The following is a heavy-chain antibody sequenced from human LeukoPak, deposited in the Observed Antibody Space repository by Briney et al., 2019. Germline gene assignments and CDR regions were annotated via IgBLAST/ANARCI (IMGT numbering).Heavy chain of an antibody. Sequence: PSETLSLTCTVSGYSISSGYYWGWIRQPPGKGLEWIGSIYHSGSTYYNPSLKSRATISVDTSKNQFSLKLSSVTAADTAVYYCARDSNRRGTYWGQGTLVTVSS. CDR3: ARDSNRRGTY. D-gene: IGHD6-25*01. CDR1: GYSISSGYY. CDR2: IYHSGST. V-gene: IGHV4-38-2*02. J-gene: IGHJ4*02.